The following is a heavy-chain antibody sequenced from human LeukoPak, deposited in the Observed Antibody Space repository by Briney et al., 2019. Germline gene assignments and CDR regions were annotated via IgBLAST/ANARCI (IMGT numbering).Heavy chain of an antibody. CDR1: GGSISSFS. V-gene: IGHV4-59*01. Sequence: SETLSLTCSVSGGSISSFSWTWIRQPPGKGLEWIGYIYYSGSTNYNPSLKSRVTISVDASKNQFSLKLSSVTAADTAVYYCARETPLNYYASSGPFDYWGQGTLVTVSS. CDR3: ARETPLNYYASSGPFDY. D-gene: IGHD3-22*01. J-gene: IGHJ4*02. CDR2: IYYSGST.